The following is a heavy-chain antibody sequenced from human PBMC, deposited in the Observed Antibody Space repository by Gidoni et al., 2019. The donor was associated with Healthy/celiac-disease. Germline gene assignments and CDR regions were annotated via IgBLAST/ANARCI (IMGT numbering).Heavy chain of an antibody. CDR1: GGSISSYY. CDR2: IYYSGST. V-gene: IGHV4-59*01. CDR3: ARVKTVGTTDS. J-gene: IGHJ4*02. Sequence: QVQLQESGPGLVKPSETLSLTCTVSGGSISSYYWSWIRQPPGKGLEWIGYIYYSGSTNYNPSLKSRVTISVDTSKNQFSLKLSSVTAADTAVYYCARVKTVGTTDSWGQGTLVTVSS. D-gene: IGHD1-7*01.